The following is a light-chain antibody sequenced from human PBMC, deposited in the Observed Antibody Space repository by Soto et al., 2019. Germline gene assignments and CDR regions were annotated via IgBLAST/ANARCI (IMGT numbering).Light chain of an antibody. CDR1: QDISNY. J-gene: IGKJ1*01. Sequence: DIPFVHSPALLSSSLADTVTITCRASQDISNYLAWYQQKPRKAPKLLIHTASTLHGGVPSRFSGSGSRTAFTLTISILQTEDFATYFCQQRYSTPTFGQGTKVDI. CDR2: TAS. CDR3: QQRYSTPT. V-gene: IGKV1-39*01.